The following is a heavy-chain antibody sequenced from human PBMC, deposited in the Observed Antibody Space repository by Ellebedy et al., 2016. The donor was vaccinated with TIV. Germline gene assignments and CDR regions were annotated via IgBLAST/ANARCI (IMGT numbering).Heavy chain of an antibody. CDR2: INPSGGST. CDR3: ARARSSGWLHTPDY. Sequence: AASVKVSCKASGYTFSSYYMHWVRQAPGQGLEWMGIINPSGGSTTYAQHLQGRVTMTRDTSTTTVYMELNSLRSEDTAVYYCARARSSGWLHTPDYWGQGTLVIVSS. J-gene: IGHJ4*02. CDR1: GYTFSSYY. D-gene: IGHD6-19*01. V-gene: IGHV1-46*04.